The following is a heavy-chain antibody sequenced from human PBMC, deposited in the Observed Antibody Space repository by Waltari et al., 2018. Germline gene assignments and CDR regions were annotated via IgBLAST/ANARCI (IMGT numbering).Heavy chain of an antibody. CDR3: ARDSPPGIAAAV. D-gene: IGHD6-13*01. CDR2: TIPILGTA. CDR1: GGTFSSYA. V-gene: IGHV1-69*12. Sequence: QVQLVQSGAEVKKPGSSVKVSCKASGGTFSSYAISWVRQAPGQGLEWMGGTIPILGTANYARKFQGRVTITADESTSTAYMELSSLGSEDTAVYYCARDSPPGIAAAVWGQGTLVTVSS. J-gene: IGHJ4*02.